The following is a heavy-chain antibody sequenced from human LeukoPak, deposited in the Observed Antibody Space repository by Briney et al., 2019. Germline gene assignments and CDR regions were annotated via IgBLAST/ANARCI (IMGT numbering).Heavy chain of an antibody. J-gene: IGHJ6*02. CDR1: VGTFTTYA. CDR3: ARDSTVTIEYYYGMDV. CDR2: IIPILGIA. Sequence: SVKVSSKASVGTFTTYAISWVRQAPGQGLEWMGRIIPILGIANYAQKFQGRVTITADKSTSTAYMELSSLRSEDTAVYYCARDSTVTIEYYYGMDVWGQGTTVTVSS. V-gene: IGHV1-69*04. D-gene: IGHD4-17*01.